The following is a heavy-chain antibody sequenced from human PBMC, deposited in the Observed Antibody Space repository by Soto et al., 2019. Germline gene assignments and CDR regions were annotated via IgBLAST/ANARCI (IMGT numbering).Heavy chain of an antibody. CDR2: IIPIFGTA. CDR3: ARDSHLAAAGTVWFDP. J-gene: IGHJ5*02. CDR1: GGTFSSYA. D-gene: IGHD6-13*01. V-gene: IGHV1-69*01. Sequence: VKLSCKASGGTFSSYASSWLRQAHGQGLEWMGGIIPIFGTANYAQKFQGRVTITADESTSTAYMELSSLRSEDTAVYYCARDSHLAAAGTVWFDPWGQGTLVTVSS.